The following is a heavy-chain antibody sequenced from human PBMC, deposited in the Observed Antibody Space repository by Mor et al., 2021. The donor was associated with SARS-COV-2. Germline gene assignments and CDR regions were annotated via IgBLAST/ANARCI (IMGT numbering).Heavy chain of an antibody. CDR1: CGSFSDYY. J-gene: IGHJ4*02. CDR3: ARNYDY. CDR2: INHSGIT. V-gene: IGHV4-34*01. Sequence: LSLTCVGSCGSFSDYYWSWIRQPPGKGLEWIGDINHSGITNYNPSLKSRVTISVDASKNQFSLKLNSVTAADTAVYYCARNYDYWGQG.